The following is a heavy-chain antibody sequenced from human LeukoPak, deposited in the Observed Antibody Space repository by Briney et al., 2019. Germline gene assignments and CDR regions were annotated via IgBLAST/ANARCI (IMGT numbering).Heavy chain of an antibody. CDR3: ARDLEAYCGGDCYFVY. V-gene: IGHV1-18*01. J-gene: IGHJ4*02. D-gene: IGHD2-21*02. CDR1: GYTFTSYG. Sequence: ASVKVSCKATGYTFTSYGISWVRQAPGQGLEWMGWISAYNGNTNYAQKLQGRVTMTTDTSTSTAYMELRSLRSDDTAVYYCARDLEAYCGGDCYFVYWGQGTLVTVSS. CDR2: ISAYNGNT.